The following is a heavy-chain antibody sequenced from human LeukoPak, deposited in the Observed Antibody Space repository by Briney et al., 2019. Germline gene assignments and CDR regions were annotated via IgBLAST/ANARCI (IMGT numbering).Heavy chain of an antibody. D-gene: IGHD3-3*02. CDR2: ISGSGVHT. V-gene: IGHV3-23*01. CDR3: AKVGILARYYFDY. Sequence: PGGSLRLSCAASGFIFNNYVMNWVRQAPGKGLEWVSSISGSGVHTYYADSVKGRFTISRDNSKNTLYLQMNSLRAEDTAVYYCAKVGILARYYFDYWGQGTLVTVSS. CDR1: GFIFNNYV. J-gene: IGHJ4*02.